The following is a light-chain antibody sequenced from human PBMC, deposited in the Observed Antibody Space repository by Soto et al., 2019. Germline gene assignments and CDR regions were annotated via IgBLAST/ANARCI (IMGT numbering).Light chain of an antibody. CDR2: RVS. V-gene: IGKV3-20*01. CDR1: QTITT. CDR3: QQYGNLPLT. Sequence: EIVLTQSPGTLSLSPGERATLSCRASQTITTLAWYQRKPGQAPRLLLYRVSSRATGVPDRFSGSGSGTDYTLTIRRLDPEDFAVYYCQQYGNLPLTLGGGTTVDIK. J-gene: IGKJ4*01.